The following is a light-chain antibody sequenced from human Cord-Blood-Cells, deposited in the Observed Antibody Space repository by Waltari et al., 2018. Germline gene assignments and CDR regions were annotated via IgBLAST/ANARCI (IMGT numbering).Light chain of an antibody. Sequence: QSALTQPASVSGSPGQSITLSCTGTSSDVGGYNYVSWYQQTPGKAPKLMIYEVSNRPSGVSTRFSGSKSGNTASLTISGLQAEDEADYYCSSYTSSSTYVFGTGTKVTVL. CDR1: SSDVGGYNY. CDR3: SSYTSSSTYV. CDR2: EVS. J-gene: IGLJ1*01. V-gene: IGLV2-14*01.